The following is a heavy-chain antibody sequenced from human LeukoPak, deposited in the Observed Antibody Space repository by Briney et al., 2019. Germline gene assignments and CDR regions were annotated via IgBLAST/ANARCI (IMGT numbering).Heavy chain of an antibody. CDR2: MNPNSGNT. CDR1: GYPFTDYY. D-gene: IGHD6-6*01. J-gene: IGHJ4*02. Sequence: ASLKVSCKASGYPFTDYYIHWVRQATGQGLEWMGWMNPNSGNTGYAQKFQGRVTITRNTSISTAYMELSSLRSEDTAVYYCARGLVYSSSSGLWGQGTLVTVSS. V-gene: IGHV1-8*03. CDR3: ARGLVYSSSSGL.